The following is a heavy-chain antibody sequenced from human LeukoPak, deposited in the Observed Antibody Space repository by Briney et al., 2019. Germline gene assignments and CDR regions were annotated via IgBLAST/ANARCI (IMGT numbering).Heavy chain of an antibody. V-gene: IGHV3-11*06. J-gene: IGHJ4*02. CDR1: GFTFSDYY. CDR2: ITSSSSYT. CDR3: ARESESSGFDY. Sequence: GGSLRLSCAASGFTFSDYYMSWIRQAPGKGLEWVSYITSSSSYTNYADSVKGRFTISRDNAKNSLYLQMNSLRAEDTAVYYCARESESSGFDYWGQGTLVTVSS. D-gene: IGHD6-19*01.